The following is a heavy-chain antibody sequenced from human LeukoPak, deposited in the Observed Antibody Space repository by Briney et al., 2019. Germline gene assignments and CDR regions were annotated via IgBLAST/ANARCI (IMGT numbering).Heavy chain of an antibody. V-gene: IGHV3-23*01. CDR2: ISGSGGST. CDR1: GFTFSSYA. CDR3: AKGAVGYCSGGSCYSAVY. Sequence: PGGSLRLSCAASGFTFSSYAMSWVRQAPGKGLERVSAISGSGGSTYYADSVKGRFTISRDNSKNTLYLQMNSLRAEDTAVYYCAKGAVGYCSGGSCYSAVYWGQGTLVTVSS. D-gene: IGHD2-15*01. J-gene: IGHJ4*02.